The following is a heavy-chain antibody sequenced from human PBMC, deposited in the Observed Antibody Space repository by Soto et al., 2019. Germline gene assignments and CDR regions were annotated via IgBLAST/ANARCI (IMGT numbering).Heavy chain of an antibody. Sequence: GESLKISCKGSGYSFTSYWISWVRQMPGKGLEWMGRIDPSDSYTNYSPSFQGHVTISADKSISTAYLQWSSLKASDTAMYYCARQTGYSSSWLTDYYYYYGMDVWGQGTTGTVS. CDR3: ARQTGYSSSWLTDYYYYYGMDV. CDR2: IDPSDSYT. CDR1: GYSFTSYW. D-gene: IGHD6-13*01. J-gene: IGHJ6*02. V-gene: IGHV5-10-1*01.